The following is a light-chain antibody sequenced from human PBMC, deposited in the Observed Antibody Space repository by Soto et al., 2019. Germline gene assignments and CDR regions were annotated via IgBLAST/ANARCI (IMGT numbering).Light chain of an antibody. CDR2: GDT. CDR3: QSYDSSLSGSI. CDR1: SSNIGADYD. J-gene: IGLJ2*01. Sequence: QPVLTQPPSVSGAPGQRVIISCTGSSSNIGADYDVHWYQQLPGTAPKLLIYGDTNRPSGVPDRFSGSKSGTSASLAITGLQAEDEADYYCQSYDSSLSGSIFGGGTKLTV. V-gene: IGLV1-40*01.